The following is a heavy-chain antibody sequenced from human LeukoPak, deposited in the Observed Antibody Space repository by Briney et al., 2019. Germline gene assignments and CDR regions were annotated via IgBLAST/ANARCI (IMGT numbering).Heavy chain of an antibody. V-gene: IGHV4-34*01. J-gene: IGHJ6*02. D-gene: IGHD4-17*01. Sequence: SETLSLTCAVYGGSFSGYYWSWIRQPPGKGLEWIGEINHSGSTNYNPSLTSRVTISVDTSKNQFSLKLSSVTAADTAVYYCARDAVTTLYYGMDVWGQGTTVTVS. CDR1: GGSFSGYY. CDR3: ARDAVTTLYYGMDV. CDR2: INHSGST.